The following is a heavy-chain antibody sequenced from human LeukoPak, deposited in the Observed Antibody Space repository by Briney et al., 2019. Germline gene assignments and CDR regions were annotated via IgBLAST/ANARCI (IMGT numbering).Heavy chain of an antibody. J-gene: IGHJ4*02. CDR1: GYTFTGYY. V-gene: IGHV1-24*01. CDR2: FDPEDGET. D-gene: IGHD4-23*01. CDR3: ATASNYGGNSPADY. Sequence: ASVKVSCKASGYTFTGYYMHWVRQAPGKGLEWMGGFDPEDGETIYAQKFQGRVTMTEDTSTDTAYMELSSLRSEDTAVYYCATASNYGGNSPADYWGQGTLVTVSS.